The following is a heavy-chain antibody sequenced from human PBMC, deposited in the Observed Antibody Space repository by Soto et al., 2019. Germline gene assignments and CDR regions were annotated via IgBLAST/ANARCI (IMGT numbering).Heavy chain of an antibody. D-gene: IGHD2-15*01. Sequence: PGGALGLSCSASGLTIRSYWMSWVRQAPGKGLGWVANIQQDGTAKYYADSVKGRFTISRDNAKRSLYLQMMSLTAEDTAIYYCVRGGGGGLFDPWGQGTMVTVSS. CDR2: IQQDGTAK. CDR3: VRGGGGGLFDP. CDR1: GLTIRSYW. J-gene: IGHJ5*02. V-gene: IGHV3-7*01.